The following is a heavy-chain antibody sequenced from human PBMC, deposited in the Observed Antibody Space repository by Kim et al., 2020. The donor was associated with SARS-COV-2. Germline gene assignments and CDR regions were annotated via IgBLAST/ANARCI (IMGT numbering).Heavy chain of an antibody. J-gene: IGHJ6*02. CDR2: IYSGGST. CDR3: ARDIRSSSGWYYYYGMDV. V-gene: IGHV3-66*02. CDR1: GFTVSSNY. Sequence: GGSLRLSCAASGFTVSSNYMSWVRQAPGKGLEWVSVIYSGGSTYYADSVKGRFTISRDNSKNTLYLQMNSLRAEDTAVYYCARDIRSSSGWYYYYGMDVWGQGTTVTVSS. D-gene: IGHD6-19*01.